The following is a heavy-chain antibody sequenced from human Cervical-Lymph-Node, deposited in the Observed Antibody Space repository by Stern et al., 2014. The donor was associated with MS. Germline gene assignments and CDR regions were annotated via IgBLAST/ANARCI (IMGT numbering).Heavy chain of an antibody. V-gene: IGHV1-8*01. CDR1: GYTFTSYD. J-gene: IGHJ6*02. Sequence: QVQLVQSGAEVMKPGASVKVSCKASGYTFTSYDIHWVRQSTGHGLEWMGWMNPNSVKTGSAQQFQGRVTMTRNTSISTAYMELSSLRSEDTAGYYCARGLPWFGEFYYYGMDVWGQGTTVTVSS. D-gene: IGHD3-10*01. CDR3: ARGLPWFGEFYYYGMDV. CDR2: MNPNSVKT.